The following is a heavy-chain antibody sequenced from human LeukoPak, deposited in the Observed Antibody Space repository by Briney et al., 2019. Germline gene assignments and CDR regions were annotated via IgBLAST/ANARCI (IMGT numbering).Heavy chain of an antibody. CDR3: ARGTYYDFWSGYEYYYYYMDV. J-gene: IGHJ6*03. D-gene: IGHD3-3*01. CDR1: GGSFSGYY. V-gene: IGHV4-34*01. CDR2: INHSGST. Sequence: PSETLSLTCAVYGGSFSGYYWSWIRQPPGKGLEWIGEINHSGSTNYNPSLKRRVTISVDTSKNQFSLKLSSVTAADTAVYSCARGTYYDFWSGYEYYYYYMDVWGKGTTVTVSS.